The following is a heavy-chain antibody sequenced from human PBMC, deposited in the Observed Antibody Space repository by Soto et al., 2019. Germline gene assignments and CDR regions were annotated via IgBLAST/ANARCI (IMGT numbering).Heavy chain of an antibody. Sequence: QLQLQESGPGLVKPSETLSLTCTVSGGSISSSSYYWGWIRQPPGKGLEWIGSIYYSGSTYYNPSLKSRVTISVDTSKNQFSLKLSSVTAADTAVYYCARMVRGAAFDYWGQGTLVTVSS. J-gene: IGHJ4*02. CDR2: IYYSGST. V-gene: IGHV4-39*01. D-gene: IGHD3-10*01. CDR1: GGSISSSSYY. CDR3: ARMVRGAAFDY.